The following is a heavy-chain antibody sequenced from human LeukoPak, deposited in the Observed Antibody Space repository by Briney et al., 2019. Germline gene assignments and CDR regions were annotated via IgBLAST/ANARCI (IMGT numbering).Heavy chain of an antibody. CDR1: GYTLTELS. J-gene: IGHJ4*02. CDR2: FDPEDGET. Sequence: GASVKVSCKVSGYTLTELSMHWVRQAPGKGLEWMGGFDPEDGETIYAQKFQGRVTMTEDTSTDTAYMELSSLRSEDTAVYYCATPGYCSSTSCYDGDYWGQGTLVTVSS. V-gene: IGHV1-24*01. D-gene: IGHD2-2*01. CDR3: ATPGYCSSTSCYDGDY.